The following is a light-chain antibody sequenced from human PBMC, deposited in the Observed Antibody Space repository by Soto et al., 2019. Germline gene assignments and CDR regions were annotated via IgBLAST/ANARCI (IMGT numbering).Light chain of an antibody. Sequence: EIVLTQSPGTLSLSPGERDTLSCRASQSVSSSFLAWYQQRPGQAPRLLIFGASYRATGIPERFGGTGSGTDFTLTISKLEPEDFAVYYFHHYGNSPQEYTFGPGTKVDIK. V-gene: IGKV3-20*01. J-gene: IGKJ3*01. CDR2: GAS. CDR1: QSVSSSF. CDR3: HHYGNSPQEYT.